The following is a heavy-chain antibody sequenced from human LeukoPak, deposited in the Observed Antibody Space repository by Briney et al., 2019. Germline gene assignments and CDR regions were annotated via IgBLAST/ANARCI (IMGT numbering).Heavy chain of an antibody. V-gene: IGHV3-30*02. CDR2: IRYDGSNK. D-gene: IGHD3-9*01. CDR1: GFTFSSYG. CDR3: AKIELRYFDWSSFDY. J-gene: IGHJ4*02. Sequence: GGSLRLSCAASGFTFSSYGMHWVRQAPGKGLEWVAFIRYDGSNKYYADSVKGRFTISRDNSKNTLYLQMNSLRAEDTAVYYCAKIELRYFDWSSFDYWGQGTLVTVSS.